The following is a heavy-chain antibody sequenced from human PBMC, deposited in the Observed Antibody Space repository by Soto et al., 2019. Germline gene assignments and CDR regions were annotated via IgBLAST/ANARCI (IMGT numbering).Heavy chain of an antibody. CDR2: IKHSGST. CDR1: GGSFSRYY. Sequence: SETLSLTCAVYGGSFSRYYWSWIRQPPGKGLEWIGEIKHSGSTNYNPSLKSRVTISVDTSKNQFSLKLSSVTAADTAVYYCARVGYCSSTSCSDYWGQGTLVTVSS. V-gene: IGHV4-34*01. D-gene: IGHD2-2*01. J-gene: IGHJ4*02. CDR3: ARVGYCSSTSCSDY.